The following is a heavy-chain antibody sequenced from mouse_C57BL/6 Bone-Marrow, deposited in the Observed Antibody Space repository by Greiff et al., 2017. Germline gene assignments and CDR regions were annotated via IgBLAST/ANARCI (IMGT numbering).Heavy chain of an antibody. CDR1: GFTFSDYG. CDR2: ISSGSSTI. J-gene: IGHJ4*01. CDR3: ARGLRRYAMDY. D-gene: IGHD2-4*01. Sequence: EVQLVESGGGLVKPGGSLKLSCAASGFTFSDYGMHWVRQAPEKGLEWVAYISSGSSTIYYADTVKGRFTISRDNAKNTLFLQMTSLRYEDTAMYYCARGLRRYAMDYWGQGTSVTVS. V-gene: IGHV5-17*01.